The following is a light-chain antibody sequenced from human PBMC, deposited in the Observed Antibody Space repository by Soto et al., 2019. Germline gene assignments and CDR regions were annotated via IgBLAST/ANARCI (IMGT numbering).Light chain of an antibody. Sequence: QSALTQPRSVSGSPGQSVTISCTGTSYDVGDYKYVSWYRQLPGKAPKLIIYDISERPSGVPDRFSGSKSGNTASLTISGLQAEDEADYYCCSYAGSYSHVFGTGTKLTVL. J-gene: IGLJ1*01. CDR2: DIS. CDR1: SYDVGDYKY. CDR3: CSYAGSYSHV. V-gene: IGLV2-11*01.